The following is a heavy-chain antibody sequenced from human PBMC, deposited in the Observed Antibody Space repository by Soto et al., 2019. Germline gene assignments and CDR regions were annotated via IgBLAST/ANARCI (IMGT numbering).Heavy chain of an antibody. V-gene: IGHV1-69*12. Sequence: QVYLVQSGAEVKQPGSSVKISCKTSGNSFGSYALSWGRQAPGQGLEWMGGVIPVFATANYAQKFRGRMTVTADESTTTVYMELSSLGSEDTAIYYCTAHITVTGPLDYWGQGTLVSVSS. CDR1: GNSFGSYA. J-gene: IGHJ4*02. D-gene: IGHD6-19*01. CDR3: TAHITVTGPLDY. CDR2: VIPVFATA.